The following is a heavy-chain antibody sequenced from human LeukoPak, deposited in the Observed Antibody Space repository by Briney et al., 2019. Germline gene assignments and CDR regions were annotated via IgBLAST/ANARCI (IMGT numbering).Heavy chain of an antibody. D-gene: IGHD6-19*01. V-gene: IGHV3-7*03. Sequence: GGSLRLSCAASGFTFSSYWMNWARQAPGKGLEWVASINHNGNVNYYVDSVKGRFTISRDNAKNSLYLQMSNLRAEDTAVYFCAKSLDAQAVADPFDYWGQGTLVTVSS. CDR2: INHNGNVN. J-gene: IGHJ4*02. CDR1: GFTFSSYW. CDR3: AKSLDAQAVADPFDY.